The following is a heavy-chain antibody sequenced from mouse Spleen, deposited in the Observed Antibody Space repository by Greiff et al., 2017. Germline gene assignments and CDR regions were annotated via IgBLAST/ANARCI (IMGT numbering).Heavy chain of an antibody. Sequence: VQLQQSGAELVMPGASVKLSCKASGYTFTSYWMHWVKQRPGQGLEWIGEIDPSDSYTNYNQKFKGKATLTVDKSSSTAYMQLSSLTSEDSAVYYCARAHYDGSYFYFDYWGQGTTLTVSS. V-gene: IGHV1-69*01. J-gene: IGHJ2*01. CDR3: ARAHYDGSYFYFDY. D-gene: IGHD1-1*01. CDR1: GYTFTSYW. CDR2: IDPSDSYT.